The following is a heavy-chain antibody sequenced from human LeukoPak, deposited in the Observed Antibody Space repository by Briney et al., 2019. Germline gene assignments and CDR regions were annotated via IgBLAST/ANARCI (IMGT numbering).Heavy chain of an antibody. CDR3: ARDLEVRGTMDV. CDR1: GYTFTSYA. D-gene: IGHD3-10*01. Sequence: ASVKVSCQPSGYTFTSYAMHWVRQAPGQRREWMGWINAGNGNTKYPQKFQGRVTIARDTSASTAYMELSSPRSEDTAMYYCARDLEVRGTMDVWGKGTTVTVSS. V-gene: IGHV1-3*01. J-gene: IGHJ6*04. CDR2: INAGNGNT.